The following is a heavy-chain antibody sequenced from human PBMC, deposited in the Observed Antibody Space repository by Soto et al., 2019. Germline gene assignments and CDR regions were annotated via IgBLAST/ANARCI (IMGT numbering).Heavy chain of an antibody. CDR3: AGGGTSGNYAFDI. Sequence: DVQLLESGGGLVQPGGSLRLSCAASGFTFSSYAMSWVRQAPGKGLAWVSPLTGSGGSTYYADSVKGRFTISRDNSRDTLYLQMNSLRAEDTAVYYCAGGGTSGNYAFDIWGQGTLVTVSS. CDR2: LTGSGGST. D-gene: IGHD2-8*01. CDR1: GFTFSSYA. V-gene: IGHV3-23*01. J-gene: IGHJ3*02.